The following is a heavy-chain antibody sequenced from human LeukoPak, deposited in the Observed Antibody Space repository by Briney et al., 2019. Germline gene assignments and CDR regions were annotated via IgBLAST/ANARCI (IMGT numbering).Heavy chain of an antibody. CDR3: ARAEEGYCSSTSWYRGQYYFDY. D-gene: IGHD2-2*02. J-gene: IGHJ4*02. V-gene: IGHV4-4*07. CDR2: IYTSGST. Sequence: PSETLSLTCTVSGGSISSYYWSWIRQPAGKGLEWIGRIYTSGSTNYNPSVKSRVTMSVDTSKNQFSLKMSSVTAADTAVYYCARAEEGYCSSTSWYRGQYYFDYWGQGTLVTVSS. CDR1: GGSISSYY.